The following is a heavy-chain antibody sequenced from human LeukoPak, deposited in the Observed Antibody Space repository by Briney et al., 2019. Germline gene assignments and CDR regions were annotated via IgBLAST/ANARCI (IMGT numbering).Heavy chain of an antibody. J-gene: IGHJ3*02. CDR1: GGSISSYY. V-gene: IGHV4-4*07. Sequence: SETLSRTCTVSGGSISSYYWNWIRQPAGKGLEWIGRIYTSGSTNYNPSLKSRVTISVDKSKNQFSLKLSSVTAADTAVYYCARGPIFSGIYIIGDAFDIWGQGTMVTVSS. CDR2: IYTSGST. D-gene: IGHD1-26*01. CDR3: ARGPIFSGIYIIGDAFDI.